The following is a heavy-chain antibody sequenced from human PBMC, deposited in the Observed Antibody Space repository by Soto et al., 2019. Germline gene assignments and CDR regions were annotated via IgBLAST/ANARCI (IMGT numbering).Heavy chain of an antibody. CDR1: GFTFDDYG. D-gene: IGHD5-12*01. V-gene: IGHV3-20*04. CDR3: ARGGLRWYYYYGMDV. Sequence: GGSLSLSCAASGFTFDDYGMSWVRQAPGKGLEWVSGINWNGGSTGYADSVKGRFTVSRDNAKNSLYLQMNSLRAEDTALYYCARGGLRWYYYYGMDVWGQGTTVTVSS. CDR2: INWNGGST. J-gene: IGHJ6*02.